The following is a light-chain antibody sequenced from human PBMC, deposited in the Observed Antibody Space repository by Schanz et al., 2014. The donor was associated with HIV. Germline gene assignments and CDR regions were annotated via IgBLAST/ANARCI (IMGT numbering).Light chain of an antibody. V-gene: IGLV2-14*02. CDR2: EVS. CDR3: SSYTSSSTRV. CDR1: RNDVGTYNL. Sequence: QSVLTQPASVSGSPGQSITISCTGTRNDVGTYNLVSWYQQHPGKAPKLMIYEVSNRPSGVSNRFSGSKSGNTASLTISGLQAEDEADYYCSSYTSSSTRVFGTGTKLTVL. J-gene: IGLJ1*01.